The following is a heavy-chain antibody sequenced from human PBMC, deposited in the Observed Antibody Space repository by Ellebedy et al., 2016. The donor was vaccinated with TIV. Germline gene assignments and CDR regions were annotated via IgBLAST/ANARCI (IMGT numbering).Heavy chain of an antibody. V-gene: IGHV1-18*04. CDR2: ISAYNGNT. D-gene: IGHD3-9*01. J-gene: IGHJ4*02. Sequence: ASVKVSCKASGYTFTSYGISWVRQAPGQGLEWLGWISAYNGNTNYAQKLQGRVTITTETSTSTAYMGLSSLRSDDTAVYYGARGGYFDDYWGQGTLVTVSS. CDR1: GYTFTSYG. CDR3: ARGGYFDDY.